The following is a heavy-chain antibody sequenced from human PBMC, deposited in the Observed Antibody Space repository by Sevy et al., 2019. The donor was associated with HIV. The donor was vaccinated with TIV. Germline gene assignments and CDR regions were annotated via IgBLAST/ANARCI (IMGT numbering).Heavy chain of an antibody. CDR3: TGGYSSRRLDF. J-gene: IGHJ4*02. CDR1: GFTFSNYW. D-gene: IGHD6-13*01. Sequence: GGSLRLSCAASGFTFSNYWMHWVRQVPGKGLVWVSRINSDGSSISYVDSVKGRFTISRDNAKNTLCLQMNSLRAEDTAVYYCTGGYSSRRLDFCGQGTLVTVSS. CDR2: INSDGSSI. V-gene: IGHV3-74*01.